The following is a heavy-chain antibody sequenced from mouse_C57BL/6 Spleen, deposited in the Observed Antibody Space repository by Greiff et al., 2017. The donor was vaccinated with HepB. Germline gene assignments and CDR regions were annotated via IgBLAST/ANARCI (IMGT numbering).Heavy chain of an antibody. CDR3: ARGGITTVVENYWYFDV. Sequence: VQLQQSGAELVKPGASVKISCKASGYAFSSYWMNWVKQRPGKGLEWIGQIYPGDGDTNYNGKFKGKATLTADKSSSTAYRQRSSLTYEDAAVYFCARGGITTVVENYWYFDVWGTGTTVTVSS. D-gene: IGHD1-1*01. J-gene: IGHJ1*03. V-gene: IGHV1-80*01. CDR1: GYAFSSYW. CDR2: IYPGDGDT.